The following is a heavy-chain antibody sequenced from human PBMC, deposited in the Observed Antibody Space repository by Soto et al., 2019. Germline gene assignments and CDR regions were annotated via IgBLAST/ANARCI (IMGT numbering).Heavy chain of an antibody. CDR3: ARRALPQCINGVCYKDGFWDY. V-gene: IGHV4-31*03. CDR2: IYYSGTT. CDR1: GGSVSSGGYY. Sequence: SETLSLTCTVSGGSVSSGGYYWSWIRQHPGTGLEWIGYIYYSGTTYFNPSLKSRASISLDASKNEFSLKLTSVTAADTAVYYCARRALPQCINGVCYKDGFWDYWGQGALVTVSS. J-gene: IGHJ4*02. D-gene: IGHD2-8*01.